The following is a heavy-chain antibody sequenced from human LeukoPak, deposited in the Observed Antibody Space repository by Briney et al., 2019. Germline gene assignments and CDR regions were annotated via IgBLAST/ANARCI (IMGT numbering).Heavy chain of an antibody. CDR3: ARDSGGNSDY. V-gene: IGHV4-59*01. J-gene: IGHJ4*02. D-gene: IGHD4-23*01. CDR2: IYDSGST. CDR1: GGSISTYY. Sequence: SETLSLTCTVSGGSISTYYWNWIRQPPGKGLEWIGCIYDSGSTNYDPSLKSRVTISVETSKNQFSLKLNSVTAADTAVYYCARDSGGNSDYWGQGTLVTVSS.